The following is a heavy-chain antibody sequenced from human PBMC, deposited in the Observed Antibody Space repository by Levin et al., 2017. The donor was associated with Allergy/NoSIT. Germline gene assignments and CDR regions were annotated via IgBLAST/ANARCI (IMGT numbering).Heavy chain of an antibody. CDR1: GGSINSVAHY. CDR2: IYSSAST. J-gene: IGHJ3*02. D-gene: IGHD4/OR15-4a*01. CDR3: ARVAAPLSYGAEATFAFDI. V-gene: IGHV4-31*03. Sequence: PSETLSLTCTVSGGSINSVAHYWSWVRQHPGKGLEWIGYIYSSASTYYNPSLRSRVSVSVDTSKNQFSLRLTSVTASDTAVSVCARVAAPLSYGAEATFAFDIWGRGTLVTVSS.